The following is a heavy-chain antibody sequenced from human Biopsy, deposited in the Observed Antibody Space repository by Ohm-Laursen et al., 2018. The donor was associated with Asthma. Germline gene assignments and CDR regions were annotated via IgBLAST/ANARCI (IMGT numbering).Heavy chain of an antibody. D-gene: IGHD2-8*01. Sequence: SLRLSCAASGFTFGDYWMSWVRQVPGKGLEWVGRIKSKTDGGTTDYAAPVKGRFTISRDDSKNTLYLQMNSLKTEDTAVYYCTTDALLYSSADYWGQGTLVTVSS. CDR2: IKSKTDGGTT. CDR1: GFTFGDYW. V-gene: IGHV3-15*01. J-gene: IGHJ4*02. CDR3: TTDALLYSSADY.